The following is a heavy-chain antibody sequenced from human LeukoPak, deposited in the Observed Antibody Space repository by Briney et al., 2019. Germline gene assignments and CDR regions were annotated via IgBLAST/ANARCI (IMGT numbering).Heavy chain of an antibody. D-gene: IGHD3-10*01. Sequence: ASVKVSCKASGYTFTSYGISWVRQAPGQGLEWMGWISAYNGNTNYAQKLQGRVTMATDTSTGTAYMELRSLRSDDAAVYYCARMIWGAITDYWGQGTLVTVSS. J-gene: IGHJ4*02. CDR1: GYTFTSYG. V-gene: IGHV1-18*01. CDR2: ISAYNGNT. CDR3: ARMIWGAITDY.